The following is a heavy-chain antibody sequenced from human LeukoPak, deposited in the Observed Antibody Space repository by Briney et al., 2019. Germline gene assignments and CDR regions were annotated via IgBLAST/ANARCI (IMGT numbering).Heavy chain of an antibody. V-gene: IGHV3-NL1*01. Sequence: GRSLRLSCAASGFTFSNYGMHWVRQAPGKGLEWVSVIYSGGSTYYADSVKGRFAISRDNSKNTLYLQMNSLRAEDTAVYYCTFYDSSGYYYRLRDVDYWGQGTLVTVSS. J-gene: IGHJ4*02. CDR2: IYSGGST. D-gene: IGHD3-22*01. CDR1: GFTFSNYG. CDR3: TFYDSSGYYYRLRDVDY.